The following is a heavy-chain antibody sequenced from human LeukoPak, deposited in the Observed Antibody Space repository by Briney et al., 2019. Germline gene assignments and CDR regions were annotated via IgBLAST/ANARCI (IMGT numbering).Heavy chain of an antibody. CDR1: GVSISSYY. D-gene: IGHD5-12*01. Sequence: PSETLSLTCTVSGVSISSYYWSWIRQPPGKGLEWIGYVSNSGSTNYNPALKSRVTISVDTSKKQFSLKLSSVTAADTAVYYCARDGGSRGYDYEIDYWGQGTLVTVSS. V-gene: IGHV4-59*01. CDR3: ARDGGSRGYDYEIDY. J-gene: IGHJ4*02. CDR2: VSNSGST.